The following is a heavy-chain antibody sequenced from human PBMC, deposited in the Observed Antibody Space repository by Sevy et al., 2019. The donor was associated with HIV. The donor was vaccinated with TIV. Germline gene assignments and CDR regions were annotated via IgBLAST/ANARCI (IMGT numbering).Heavy chain of an antibody. CDR1: GYSFTSYW. V-gene: IGHV5-51*01. D-gene: IGHD3-10*01. J-gene: IGHJ5*02. CDR2: IYPGDSDT. CDR3: AREGGYYYGSRSYYNVRNWFDP. Sequence: RGESLKISCKGSGYSFTSYWIGWVRQMPGKGLEWMGIIYPGDSDTRYSPSFQGQVTISADKSISTAYLQWSSLKASDTAMYCCAREGGYYYGSRSYYNVRNWFDPWGQGTLVTVSS.